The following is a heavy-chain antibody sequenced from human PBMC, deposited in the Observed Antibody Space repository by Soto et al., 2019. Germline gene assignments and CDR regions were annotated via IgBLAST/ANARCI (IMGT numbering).Heavy chain of an antibody. CDR3: ARDCGRCYSGFDS. Sequence: GGSLRLSCAASGFTYSTYTMHWVRQVPGKGLEWVAVISYDGNNKFYADSVKGRFTISRDSTKQTLYLQMNSLRPDDTAMYYCARDCGRCYSGFDSWGQGTLVTVSS. CDR2: ISYDGNNK. V-gene: IGHV3-30-3*01. CDR1: GFTYSTYT. D-gene: IGHD2-15*01. J-gene: IGHJ4*02.